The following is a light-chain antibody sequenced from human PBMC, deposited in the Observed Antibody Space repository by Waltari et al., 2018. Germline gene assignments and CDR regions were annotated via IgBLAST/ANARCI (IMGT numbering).Light chain of an antibody. J-gene: IGKJ1*01. CDR2: WAS. Sequence: DIVMPQSPDSLAVSLGERAPITCKSSPSVLYSSNNKNYLAWYQQKPGQPPKLLIFWASTRESGVPHRFSGSGSGTDFTLTISSLQAEDVAVYYCQQYYRTPQTFGQGTKVEIK. CDR1: PSVLYSSNNKNY. CDR3: QQYYRTPQT. V-gene: IGKV4-1*01.